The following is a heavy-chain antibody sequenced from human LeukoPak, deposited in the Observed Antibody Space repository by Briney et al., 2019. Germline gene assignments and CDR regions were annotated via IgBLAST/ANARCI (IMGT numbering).Heavy chain of an antibody. CDR3: ARLSYYDFWGGYYMGFDY. J-gene: IGHJ4*02. Sequence: SETLSLTCTVSGGSISSSSYYWGWIRQPPGKGLEWIGSMYYSGSTYYNPSLKSRVTISVDTSNNQFSLKLSSVSAANTAVYYCARLSYYDFWGGYYMGFDYWGQGTLVTVSS. CDR1: GGSISSSSYY. V-gene: IGHV4-39*01. CDR2: MYYSGST. D-gene: IGHD3-3*01.